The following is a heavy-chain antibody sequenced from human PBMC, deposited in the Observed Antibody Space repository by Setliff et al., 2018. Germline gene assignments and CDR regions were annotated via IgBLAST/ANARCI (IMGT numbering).Heavy chain of an antibody. J-gene: IGHJ4*02. D-gene: IGHD3-10*01. CDR3: ARSQWDGLWFKELLSN. Sequence: GASVKVSCKASGYTFTRYYMYWVRQAPGQGLEWMGIINVSGGSASYAEKFQGRVTMTRDTSTSTIYMELRSLTSDDTAVYYCARSQWDGLWFKELLSNWGQGTLVTVSS. V-gene: IGHV1-46*01. CDR2: INVSGGSA. CDR1: GYTFTRYY.